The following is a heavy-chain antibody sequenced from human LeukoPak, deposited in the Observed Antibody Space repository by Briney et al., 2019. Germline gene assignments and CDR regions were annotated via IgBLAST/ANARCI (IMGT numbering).Heavy chain of an antibody. Sequence: EASVKVSCKASGGTFSSYAISWVRQAPGQGLEWMGGIIPIFGTANYAQKFQGRVTITADESTSTAYMELSSLRSEDTAVYYCARDIRQSGGYYYGMDVWGQGTTVTVSS. CDR3: ARDIRQSGGYYYGMDV. J-gene: IGHJ6*02. CDR1: GGTFSSYA. CDR2: IIPIFGTA. D-gene: IGHD1-14*01. V-gene: IGHV1-69*13.